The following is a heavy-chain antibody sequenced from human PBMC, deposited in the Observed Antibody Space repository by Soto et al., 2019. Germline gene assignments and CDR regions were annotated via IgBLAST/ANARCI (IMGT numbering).Heavy chain of an antibody. CDR2: INPNSGGT. CDR1: GYTFTGYY. V-gene: IGHV1-2*02. CDR3: ATAPGLIPVVAATLDYYYGMDV. D-gene: IGHD2-15*01. Sequence: ASVKVSCKASGYTFTGYYMHWVRQAPGQGLEWMGWINPNSGGTNYAQKFQGRVTMTRDTSISTAYMELSRLRSDDTAVYYCATAPGLIPVVAATLDYYYGMDVWGQGNTVTVS. J-gene: IGHJ6*02.